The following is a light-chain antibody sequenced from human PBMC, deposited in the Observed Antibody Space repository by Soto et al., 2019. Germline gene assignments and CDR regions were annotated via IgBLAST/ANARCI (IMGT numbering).Light chain of an antibody. CDR2: EDN. V-gene: IGLV6-57*02. CDR3: QSYDSSNQRV. J-gene: IGLJ1*01. Sequence: NFMLTQPHSVSESPGKTVTISCTGSSGSIASNYVQWYQQRPGSAPTTVIYEDNQRPSGVPDRFSGSIDSSSNSASLTISGLKNEDEADYYCQSYDSSNQRVFGTGTKVTVL. CDR1: SGSIASNY.